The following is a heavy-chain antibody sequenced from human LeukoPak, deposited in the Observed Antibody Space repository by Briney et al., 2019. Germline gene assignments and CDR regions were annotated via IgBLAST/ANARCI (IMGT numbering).Heavy chain of an antibody. V-gene: IGHV3-23*01. Sequence: GGSLRLSCAASGFTFSSYAMSWVRQAPGKGLEWVSAISGSGGSTYYADSVKGRFTISRDNSKNTLYLQMNSLRAEDTAVYYCAKWPGGGDIVVVPAVDYYFDYWGQGTLVTVSS. CDR2: ISGSGGST. D-gene: IGHD2-2*01. CDR3: AKWPGGGDIVVVPAVDYYFDY. CDR1: GFTFSSYA. J-gene: IGHJ4*02.